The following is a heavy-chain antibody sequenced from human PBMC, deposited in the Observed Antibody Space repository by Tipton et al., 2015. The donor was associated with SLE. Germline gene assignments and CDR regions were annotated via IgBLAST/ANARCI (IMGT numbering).Heavy chain of an antibody. J-gene: IGHJ4*02. Sequence: SLRLSCAASGFTFSSYEMNWVRQAPGKGLEWVSYISSSGSTIYYADSVKGRFTISRDNAKNSLYLQMNSLRAEDTAVYYCTRDQRVQLWLGDYWGQGTLVTVSS. V-gene: IGHV3-48*03. CDR2: ISSSGSTI. CDR3: TRDQRVQLWLGDY. CDR1: GFTFSSYE. D-gene: IGHD5-18*01.